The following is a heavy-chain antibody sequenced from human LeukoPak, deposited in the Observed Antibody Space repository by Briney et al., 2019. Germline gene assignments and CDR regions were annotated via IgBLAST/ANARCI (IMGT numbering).Heavy chain of an antibody. CDR2: INPNSGGT. CDR3: ARRYCSGGSCYEVDY. J-gene: IGHJ4*02. D-gene: IGHD2-15*01. V-gene: IGHV1-2*02. Sequence: GASVTVSCKASGYTFTGYYMHWVRQAPGQGLEWMGWINPNSGGTNYAQKFQGRVTMTRDTSISTAYMELSRLRSDDTAVYYYARRYCSGGSCYEVDYWGQGTLVTVSS. CDR1: GYTFTGYY.